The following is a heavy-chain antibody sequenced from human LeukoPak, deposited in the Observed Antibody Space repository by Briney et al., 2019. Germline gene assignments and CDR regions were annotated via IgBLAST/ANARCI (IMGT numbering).Heavy chain of an antibody. Sequence: GGSLRLSCAASGFTFSSYAMSWVRQAPGKGLEWVSTISASGGSTYYADSVKGRFTISRDNSKNTLYLQMNSLRAEDTAVYYCAKDRLGSSDYWGQGTLVTVSS. CDR1: GFTFSSYA. D-gene: IGHD3-9*01. V-gene: IGHV3-23*01. CDR3: AKDRLGSSDY. J-gene: IGHJ4*02. CDR2: ISASGGST.